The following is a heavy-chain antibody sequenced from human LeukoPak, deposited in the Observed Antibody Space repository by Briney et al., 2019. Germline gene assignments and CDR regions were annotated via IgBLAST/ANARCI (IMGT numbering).Heavy chain of an antibody. CDR3: ARDQWELSGGFDY. Sequence: PGGSLRLSCAASGFTFSTYSMNWVRQAPGKGLEWLAFISGSSSTIYYADSVKGRFTISRDNAKNSLYLQMNSLRDEDTAVYYCARDQWELSGGFDYWGQGTLVTVSS. D-gene: IGHD1-26*01. CDR1: GFTFSTYS. CDR2: ISGSSSTI. J-gene: IGHJ4*02. V-gene: IGHV3-48*02.